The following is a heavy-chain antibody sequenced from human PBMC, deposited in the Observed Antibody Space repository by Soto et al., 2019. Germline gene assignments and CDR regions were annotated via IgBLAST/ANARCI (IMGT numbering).Heavy chain of an antibody. Sequence: QVQPVQSGAEVKKPGASVKVSCKASGYIFTSYGLSWVRQAPGQGLEWMGWISAYNGNTNYAQKFQGRVTMTTDTSTSTTYMELRSLRSDDTAIYYCARDMGGWFDPWGQGTLVTVSS. CDR3: ARDMGGWFDP. J-gene: IGHJ5*02. CDR2: ISAYNGNT. D-gene: IGHD3-16*01. CDR1: GYIFTSYG. V-gene: IGHV1-18*01.